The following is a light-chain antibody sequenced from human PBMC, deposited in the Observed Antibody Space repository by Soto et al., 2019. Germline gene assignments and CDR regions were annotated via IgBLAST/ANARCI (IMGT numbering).Light chain of an antibody. CDR3: SSYGGYNNVV. Sequence: QSVLTQPPSASGSPGQSVTISCTGTSGDVGGYNYVSWFQQHPGKVPKLIIHGVNQRPSGVPDRFSGSKSGNTASLTVSGLQAEDEGTYYCSSYGGYNNVVFXTGTKVTVL. J-gene: IGLJ1*01. CDR1: SGDVGGYNY. V-gene: IGLV2-8*01. CDR2: GVN.